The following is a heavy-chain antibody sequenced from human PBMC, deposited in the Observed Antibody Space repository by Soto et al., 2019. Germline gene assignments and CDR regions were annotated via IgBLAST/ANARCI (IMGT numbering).Heavy chain of an antibody. V-gene: IGHV4-31*03. CDR2: IYHTGST. Sequence: SETLSLTCTVSGGAVSNVRYYWSWIRQPPGKGLEWIGSIYHTGSTNYSKSLRSRLTMSVDTSKSQFSLRLSSVTAADSAVYYCARATGTLRSRNCDYWGQGSLVTVSS. CDR1: GGAVSNVRYY. D-gene: IGHD1-1*01. J-gene: IGHJ4*02. CDR3: ARATGTLRSRNCDY.